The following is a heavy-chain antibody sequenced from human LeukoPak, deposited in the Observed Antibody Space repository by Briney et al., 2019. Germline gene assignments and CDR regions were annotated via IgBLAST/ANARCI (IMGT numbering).Heavy chain of an antibody. D-gene: IGHD4-17*01. CDR1: GFPFSSYW. CDR2: IKQDGSKK. Sequence: GGSLRLSCVASGFPFSSYWMTWVRQAPGKGLEWVANIKQDGSKKSYVDSVKGRFTISRDDSKNTLYLQMNSLKAEDTAVYYCARPDYGASGDYWGQGTLVTVSS. J-gene: IGHJ4*02. CDR3: ARPDYGASGDY. V-gene: IGHV3-7*01.